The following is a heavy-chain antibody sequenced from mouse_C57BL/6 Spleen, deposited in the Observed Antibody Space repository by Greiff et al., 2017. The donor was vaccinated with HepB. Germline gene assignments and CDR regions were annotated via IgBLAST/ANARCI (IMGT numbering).Heavy chain of an antibody. V-gene: IGHV1-69*01. Sequence: VQLQQSGAELVMPGASVKLSCKASGYTFTSYWMHWVKQRPGQGLEWIGEIDPSDSYTNYNQKFKGKSTLTVDKSSSTAYMQLSSLTSEDSAVYYCARGGDITTRYFDVWGTGTTVTVSS. CDR2: IDPSDSYT. CDR3: ARGGDITTRYFDV. D-gene: IGHD1-1*01. CDR1: GYTFTSYW. J-gene: IGHJ1*03.